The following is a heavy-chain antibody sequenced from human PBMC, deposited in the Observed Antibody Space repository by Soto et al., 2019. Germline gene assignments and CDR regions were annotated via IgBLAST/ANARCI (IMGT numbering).Heavy chain of an antibody. CDR2: ISDSGGST. V-gene: IGHV3-23*01. J-gene: IGHJ4*02. CDR3: AKVTTATGTRTDY. CDR1: GFTFSSYA. D-gene: IGHD6-13*01. Sequence: EVQLLESGGGLVQPGGSLRLSCAASGFTFSSYAMSWVRQAPGKGLEWVSTISDSGGSTYHADSVKGRFTISRDNSKNTLYLQMNSLRAEDTAVYYCAKVTTATGTRTDYWGQGTLVTVSS.